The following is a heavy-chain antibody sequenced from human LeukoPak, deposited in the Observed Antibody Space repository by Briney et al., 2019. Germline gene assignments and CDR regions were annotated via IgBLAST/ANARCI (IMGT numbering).Heavy chain of an antibody. Sequence: GGSLRLSCEGTGFSFGIYWMSWVRQAPGKGLEWVANINEDGSEKYYVDSVKGRFTISRDNGKNALYLQMKSLRAEDTAVYYCARSGDTAMANDYWGQGTLVTVSS. CDR2: INEDGSEK. V-gene: IGHV3-7*01. CDR1: GFSFGIYW. J-gene: IGHJ4*02. D-gene: IGHD5-18*01. CDR3: ARSGDTAMANDY.